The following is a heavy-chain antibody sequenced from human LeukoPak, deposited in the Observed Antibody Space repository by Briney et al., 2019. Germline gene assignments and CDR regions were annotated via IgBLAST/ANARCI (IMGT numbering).Heavy chain of an antibody. V-gene: IGHV4-61*09. Sequence: SETLSLTCTVSGGSISSGSYYWSWIRQPAGKGLEWIGHIYTSGSTNYNPSLKSRVTMSVDTSNNQFSLKLSSVTVADTAVYYCARVGPAGYWYFDLWGRGTLVTVSS. CDR1: GGSISSGSYY. D-gene: IGHD6-13*01. CDR2: IYTSGST. J-gene: IGHJ2*01. CDR3: ARVGPAGYWYFDL.